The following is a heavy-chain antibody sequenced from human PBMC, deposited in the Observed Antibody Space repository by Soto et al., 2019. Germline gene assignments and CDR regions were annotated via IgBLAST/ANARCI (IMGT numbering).Heavy chain of an antibody. CDR3: ARGVLYYYDSSGYPHWFDP. Sequence: GGSLRLSCAASGFTFSSYEMNWVRQAPGKGLEWVSYISSSGSIIYYADSVKGRFTISRDNAKNSLYLQMNSLRAEETAVYYCARGVLYYYDSSGYPHWFDPWCQGTLVTVSS. J-gene: IGHJ5*02. CDR2: ISSSGSII. D-gene: IGHD3-22*01. V-gene: IGHV3-48*03. CDR1: GFTFSSYE.